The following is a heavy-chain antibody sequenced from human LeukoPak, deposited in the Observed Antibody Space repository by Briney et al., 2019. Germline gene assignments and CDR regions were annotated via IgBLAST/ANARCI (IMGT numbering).Heavy chain of an antibody. D-gene: IGHD1-7*01. CDR2: ISAYNGNT. J-gene: IGHJ5*02. CDR3: ARDSPELPADNWFDP. CDR1: GYTFTSYG. V-gene: IGHV1-18*01. Sequence: ASVKVSCKASGYTFTSYGISWVRPAPGQGLEWMGWISAYNGNTNYAQKLQGRVTMTTDTFTSTAYMELRSLRSDDTAVSYCARDSPELPADNWFDPWGQGTLVTVSS.